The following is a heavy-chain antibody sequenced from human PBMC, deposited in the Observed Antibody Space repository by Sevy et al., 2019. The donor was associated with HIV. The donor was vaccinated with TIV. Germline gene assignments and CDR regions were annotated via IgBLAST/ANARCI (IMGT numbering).Heavy chain of an antibody. Sequence: GGSLRLSCAASGFTFSSYGMHWVRQAPGKGLEWVAVISYDGSNKYYADSVKGRFTISRDNSKNTLYLQMNSLRAEDTAVYYCAKDIRIAAAETYYYYGMDVWCQGTTVTVSS. CDR1: GFTFSSYG. V-gene: IGHV3-30*18. CDR3: AKDIRIAAAETYYYYGMDV. J-gene: IGHJ6*02. D-gene: IGHD6-13*01. CDR2: ISYDGSNK.